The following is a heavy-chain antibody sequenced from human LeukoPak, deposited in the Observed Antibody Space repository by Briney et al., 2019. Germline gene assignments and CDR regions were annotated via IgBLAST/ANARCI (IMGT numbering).Heavy chain of an antibody. J-gene: IGHJ4*02. CDR1: GFTFSSSA. V-gene: IGHV3-23*01. CDR2: ISNNGGYT. Sequence: GGSLRLSCAASGFTFSSSAMSWVRQAPGKGLEWVSAISNNGGYTYYADSAQGRFTISRDNSKSTLCLQMNGLRAEDTAVYYRAKQLGYLNDGSRYLPYLGQGALVTVSS. CDR3: AKQLGYLNDGSRYLPY. D-gene: IGHD2-15*01.